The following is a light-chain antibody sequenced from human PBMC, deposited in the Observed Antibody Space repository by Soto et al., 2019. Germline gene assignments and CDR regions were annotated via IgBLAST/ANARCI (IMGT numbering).Light chain of an antibody. CDR2: AAS. CDR3: QQSYSAAWT. V-gene: IGKV1-39*01. J-gene: IGKJ1*01. Sequence: DLQIVECPCTITTCXRLIITITXXASHNIRGYLNWYQQKPGKAPNLLIYAASSLQSGIPSRFSCSRSETDLRLSISSLQPDDFAPSYCQQSYSAAWTFGQGTKVDIK. CDR1: HNIRGY.